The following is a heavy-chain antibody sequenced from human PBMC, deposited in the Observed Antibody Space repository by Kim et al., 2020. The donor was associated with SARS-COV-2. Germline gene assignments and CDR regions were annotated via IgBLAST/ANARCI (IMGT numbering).Heavy chain of an antibody. Sequence: SQTLSLTCAISGDRVSSNSAAWNWIRQSPSRGIEWLGRTYYRSKWYNDYAVSVKSRITINPDTSKNQFSLQLNSVTPEDTAVYYCARTVRLGSGYYNPYYYYGMDVWGQGTTVTVSS. CDR2: TYYRSKWYN. D-gene: IGHD3-3*01. CDR1: GDRVSSNSAA. V-gene: IGHV6-1*01. CDR3: ARTVRLGSGYYNPYYYYGMDV. J-gene: IGHJ6*02.